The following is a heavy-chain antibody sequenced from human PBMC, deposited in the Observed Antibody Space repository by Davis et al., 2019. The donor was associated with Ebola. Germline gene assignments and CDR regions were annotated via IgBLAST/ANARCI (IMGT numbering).Heavy chain of an antibody. Sequence: SETLSLTCTVSGGSISSYYWSWIRQPPGKGLEWIGYIYYSGSTNYNPSLKSRVTISVDTSKNQLSLKLSSVTAADTAVYYCAREQQLGNWFDPWGQGTLVTVSS. CDR2: IYYSGST. D-gene: IGHD6-13*01. V-gene: IGHV4-59*12. CDR1: GGSISSYY. CDR3: AREQQLGNWFDP. J-gene: IGHJ5*02.